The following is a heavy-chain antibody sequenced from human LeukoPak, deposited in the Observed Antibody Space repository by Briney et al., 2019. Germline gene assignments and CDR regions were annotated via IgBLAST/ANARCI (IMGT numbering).Heavy chain of an antibody. Sequence: ASVKVSCKASGYTFTNYYMHWVRQAPGQGLEWMGIVNPSGGSTTYAQKFQGRVSMTRDTSTSTVYMELSSLRSEDTAVYYCARDPVGVRYNYYGMDVWGQGITVTVSS. CDR1: GYTFTNYY. J-gene: IGHJ6*02. D-gene: IGHD2-8*01. CDR2: VNPSGGST. V-gene: IGHV1-46*01. CDR3: ARDPVGVRYNYYGMDV.